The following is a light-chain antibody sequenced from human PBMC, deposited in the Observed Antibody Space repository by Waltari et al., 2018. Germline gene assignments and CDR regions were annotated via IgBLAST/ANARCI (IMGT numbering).Light chain of an antibody. J-gene: IGLJ3*02. CDR2: YKSDSEK. CDR3: MFWPNNVWV. V-gene: IGLV5-37*01. CDR1: SDINVGDSI. Sequence: QPVLTQPPSSSASPGDSARLPCPLPSDINVGDSIIYWYQQKPGSPPRFHLYYKSDSEKAQGSGVPSRFSGSKDASANAGILVISGLQSEDEADYYCMFWPNNVWVFGGGTKLTVL.